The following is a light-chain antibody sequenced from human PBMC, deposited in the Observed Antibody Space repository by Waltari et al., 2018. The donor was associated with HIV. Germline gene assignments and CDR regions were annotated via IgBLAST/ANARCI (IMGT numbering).Light chain of an antibody. CDR2: QDS. CDR1: DLAHKY. Sequence: SFELTQPPSVSVSSGQTANIARSGNDLAHKYVSWYQQWSGQSPPVVMFQDSTRPLGVPERFSGSNSGNTATLTITEAQPLDEGQYSCQAWDSGTVVFGGGTNLSVL. J-gene: IGLJ3*02. CDR3: QAWDSGTVV. V-gene: IGLV3-1*01.